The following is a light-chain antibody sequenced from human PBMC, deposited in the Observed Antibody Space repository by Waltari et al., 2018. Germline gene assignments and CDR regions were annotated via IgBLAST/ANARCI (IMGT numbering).Light chain of an antibody. J-gene: IGKJ5*01. Sequence: VLTQSPATLSLSPGAGATLSCRASQSISTYFAWFQQRPGQAPRLLIYDASNRAAGVPARFSGSGSGTDFTLSISSLEPEDFAVYYCHQRGSWPITFGQGTRLEIK. CDR3: HQRGSWPIT. V-gene: IGKV3-11*01. CDR1: QSISTY. CDR2: DAS.